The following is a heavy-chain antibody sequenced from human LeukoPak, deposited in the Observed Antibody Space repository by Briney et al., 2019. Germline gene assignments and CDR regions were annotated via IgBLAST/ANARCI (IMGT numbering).Heavy chain of an antibody. D-gene: IGHD3-3*01. Sequence: SETLSLTCTVSGVYITNGLYFWNWIRQPPGKGLEWIGNIYHSGNTYYNPSLKSRVTISVDTSKNHFSLKLSSVTAADTAIYYCARIYYDFEFDFWGQGTLVTVSS. V-gene: IGHV4-38-2*02. CDR3: ARIYYDFEFDF. CDR1: GVYITNGLYF. J-gene: IGHJ4*02. CDR2: IYHSGNT.